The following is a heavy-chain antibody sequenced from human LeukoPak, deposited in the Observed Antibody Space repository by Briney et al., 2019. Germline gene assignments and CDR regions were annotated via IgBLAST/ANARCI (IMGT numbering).Heavy chain of an antibody. CDR2: ISSSSSYI. CDR1: GFTFSSYS. D-gene: IGHD2-2*01. Sequence: GGSLRLSCAASGFTFSSYSMNWVRQAPGKGLEWVSSISSSSSYIYYADSVKGRFTISRDNAKNSLYLQMNSLRAEDTAVYYCARVKYQLLGNWFDPWGQGTLVTVSS. CDR3: ARVKYQLLGNWFDP. J-gene: IGHJ5*02. V-gene: IGHV3-21*01.